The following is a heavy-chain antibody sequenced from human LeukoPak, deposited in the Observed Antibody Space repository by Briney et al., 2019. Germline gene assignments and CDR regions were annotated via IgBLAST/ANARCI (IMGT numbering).Heavy chain of an antibody. Sequence: GGSLRLSCAASGFTFSSYGMRWVRQAPGKGLEWVAVISYDGSNKYYADSVKGRFTISRDNSKNTLYLQMNSLRAEDTAVYYCAKVRGLRSVRGGYYYGMDVWGQGTTVTVSS. CDR1: GFTFSSYG. D-gene: IGHD4-17*01. V-gene: IGHV3-30*18. CDR3: AKVRGLRSVRGGYYYGMDV. CDR2: ISYDGSNK. J-gene: IGHJ6*02.